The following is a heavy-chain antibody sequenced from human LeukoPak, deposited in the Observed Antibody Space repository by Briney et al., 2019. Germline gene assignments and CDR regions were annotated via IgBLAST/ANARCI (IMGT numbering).Heavy chain of an antibody. V-gene: IGHV1-18*01. Sequence: ASVKVSCKTSGYTFTNYGINWVRQAPGQGFEWMGWISPYNGKTEFAQKFQGRVTMTTDTSTTTVYMELRSLRSDDTAVYYCARDFSGVVVGAIQYDAFDIWGQGTMVTVSS. CDR2: ISPYNGKT. CDR3: ARDFSGVVVGAIQYDAFDI. J-gene: IGHJ3*02. CDR1: GYTFTNYG. D-gene: IGHD1-26*01.